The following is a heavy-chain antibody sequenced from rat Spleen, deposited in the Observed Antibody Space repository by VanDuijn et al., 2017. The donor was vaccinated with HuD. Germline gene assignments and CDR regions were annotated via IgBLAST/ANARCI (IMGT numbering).Heavy chain of an antibody. CDR1: GLSLTSNS. CDR3: ASQHYYDGYYRDY. V-gene: IGHV2S61*01. D-gene: IGHD1-12*03. CDR2: IWGNGDT. Sequence: QVQLKESGPGLVQPSQTLSLTCTVSGLSLTSNSVSWIRQPPGKGLEWMGVIWGNGDTNDTSSLKSRLSISRDTSKSQVFLKVKNLQTEATAMYFCASQHYYDGYYRDYWGQGVMVTVSS. J-gene: IGHJ2*01.